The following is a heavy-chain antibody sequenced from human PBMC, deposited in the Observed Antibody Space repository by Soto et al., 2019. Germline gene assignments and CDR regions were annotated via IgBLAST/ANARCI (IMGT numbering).Heavy chain of an antibody. CDR3: ARDRIYSSSWHDY. CDR2: ISYDGSNK. Sequence: QVQLVESGGGVVQPGRSLRLSCAASGFTFSSYAMHWVRQAPGRGLEWVAVISYDGSNKYYADSVKDRFTISRDNSKNTLYLQMNSLRAEDTAVYYCARDRIYSSSWHDYWGQGTLVTVSS. J-gene: IGHJ4*02. D-gene: IGHD6-13*01. CDR1: GFTFSSYA. V-gene: IGHV3-30-3*01.